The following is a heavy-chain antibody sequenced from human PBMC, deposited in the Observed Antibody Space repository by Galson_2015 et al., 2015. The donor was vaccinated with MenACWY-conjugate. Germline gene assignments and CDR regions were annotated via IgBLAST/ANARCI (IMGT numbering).Heavy chain of an antibody. J-gene: IGHJ4*02. Sequence: SLRLSCAASGFDVSTMYMGWVRQTPGKGLEWVAIVYKDGVPAHVDSVKGRFTISGDSSRNTLHLQTNNLRAEDTAVYYCAGGWWDLDYWGQGSLVTVSS. D-gene: IGHD2-15*01. CDR1: GFDVSTMY. CDR3: AGGWWDLDY. V-gene: IGHV3-53*01. CDR2: VYKDGVP.